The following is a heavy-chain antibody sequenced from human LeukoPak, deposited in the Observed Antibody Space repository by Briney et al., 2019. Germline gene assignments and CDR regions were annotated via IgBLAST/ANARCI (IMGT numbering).Heavy chain of an antibody. CDR3: SRRGIGARPFDY. V-gene: IGHV3-74*01. Sequence: PGGSLRLSCAASGFTFSSDWMHWVCQAPGRRLGWVSRISTDGSTTTYADSVKGRFTISRDNAKKTLYLQMNSLRAEDTAVYYCSRRGIGARPFDYWGQGTLVTISS. CDR1: GFTFSSDW. CDR2: ISTDGSTT. D-gene: IGHD6-6*01. J-gene: IGHJ4*02.